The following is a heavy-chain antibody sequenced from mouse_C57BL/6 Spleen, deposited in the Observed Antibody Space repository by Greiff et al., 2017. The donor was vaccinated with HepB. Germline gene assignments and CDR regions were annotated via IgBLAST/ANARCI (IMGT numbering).Heavy chain of an antibody. CDR2: INHNNGGT. CDR1: GYTFTDYY. Sequence: EVQLQQSGPELVKPGASVKISCKASGYTFTDYYMNWVKQSQGKSLEWIGDINHNNGGTSYNQKFKGKATLTIDKSSSTACMELRILTSEDSAVYYCASNWAFDCWGQGTTLTVSS. CDR3: ASNWAFDC. J-gene: IGHJ2*01. D-gene: IGHD4-1*01. V-gene: IGHV1-26*01.